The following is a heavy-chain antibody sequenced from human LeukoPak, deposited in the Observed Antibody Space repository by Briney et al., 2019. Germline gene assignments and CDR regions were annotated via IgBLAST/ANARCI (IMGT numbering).Heavy chain of an antibody. V-gene: IGHV3-30*04. Sequence: GRSLRLSCAASGFIFSSYAMHWVRQAPGKGLEWVAVISYDGSNKYYADSVKGRFTISRDNAKNSLYLQMNSLRAEDTAVYYCARDSAHYDSSEDYWGQGTLVTVSS. CDR3: ARDSAHYDSSEDY. D-gene: IGHD3-22*01. CDR1: GFIFSSYA. CDR2: ISYDGSNK. J-gene: IGHJ4*02.